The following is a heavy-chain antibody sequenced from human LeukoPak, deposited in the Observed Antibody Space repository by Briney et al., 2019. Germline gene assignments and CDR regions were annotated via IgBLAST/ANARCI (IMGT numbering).Heavy chain of an antibody. CDR3: ARVDDISAVFDY. V-gene: IGHV3-30*03. Sequence: GRSLRLSCAASGFTFSSYGMHWVRQAPGKGLEWVAVISYGGSNKYYADSVKGRFTISRDNSKNTLYLQMNSLRAEDTAVYYCARVDDISAVFDYWGQGTLVTVSS. CDR1: GFTFSSYG. J-gene: IGHJ4*02. D-gene: IGHD3-9*01. CDR2: ISYGGSNK.